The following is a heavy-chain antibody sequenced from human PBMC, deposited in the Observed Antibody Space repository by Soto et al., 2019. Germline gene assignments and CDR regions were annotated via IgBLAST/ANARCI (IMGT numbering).Heavy chain of an antibody. V-gene: IGHV3-11*01. CDR3: ARDTAFIASGLFDH. D-gene: IGHD3-22*01. J-gene: IGHJ5*02. Sequence: LRLSCAASRFTSGYHAMNWVRQAPGKGLEWVSHISSSASTIYYVDSVKDRFTISRDNAKNSLYLHMNTLRAEDTAVYYCARDTAFIASGLFDHWGQGTLVTVSS. CDR1: RFTSGYHA. CDR2: ISSSASTI.